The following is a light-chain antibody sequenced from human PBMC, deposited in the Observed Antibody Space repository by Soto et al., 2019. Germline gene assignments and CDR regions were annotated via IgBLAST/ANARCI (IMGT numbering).Light chain of an antibody. CDR2: DSS. J-gene: IGKJ5*01. CDR3: QQFDNLPFS. Sequence: DIQMTQSQSSLSASVGDRVTIICQASHDINNYLNWYQQKPGKAPKLLIYDSSKLEIGVPSRFSGSGYGTRFSFTISSLQPEDIATYYCQQFDNLPFSFGQGTRLEIK. V-gene: IGKV1-33*01. CDR1: HDINNY.